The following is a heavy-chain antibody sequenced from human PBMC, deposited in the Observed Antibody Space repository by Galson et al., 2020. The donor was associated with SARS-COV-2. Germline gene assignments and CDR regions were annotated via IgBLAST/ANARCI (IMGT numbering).Heavy chain of an antibody. CDR2: ISGSGETT. Sequence: GGSLRLSCATSGFTFSSYAMNWVRQAPGKGLEWVSGISGSGETTTYADSVTGRFTISRDNSKNTLYLRMDSLRAEDTATYYCATDGARFLEWWSVQWGPGTLVTVSS. CDR3: ATDGARFLEWWSVQ. V-gene: IGHV3-23*01. J-gene: IGHJ4*02. CDR1: GFTFSSYA. D-gene: IGHD3-3*01.